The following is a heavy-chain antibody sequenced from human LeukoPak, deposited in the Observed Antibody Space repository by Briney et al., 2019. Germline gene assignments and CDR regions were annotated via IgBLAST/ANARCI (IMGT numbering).Heavy chain of an antibody. CDR2: ISYDGINK. D-gene: IGHD3-9*01. J-gene: IGHJ6*04. V-gene: IGHV3-30*04. CDR3: ARDPYYDILTGYSLYGMDV. Sequence: GRYLRLSCAASGFTFSNYAMHWVRQAPGKGLEWVAVISYDGINKYYADSVKGRFTISRDNSKNTLYLQMNSLRAEDTAVYYCARDPYYDILTGYSLYGMDVWGKGTTVTVSS. CDR1: GFTFSNYA.